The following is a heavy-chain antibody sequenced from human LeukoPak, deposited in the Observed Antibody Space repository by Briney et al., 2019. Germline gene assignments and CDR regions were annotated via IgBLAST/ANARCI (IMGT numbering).Heavy chain of an antibody. Sequence: GGSLSLSCAASGFTFSSYSMDWVRQAPGKGLKWVSSISSSSSYIYYADSVKGRFTITRDNAKNSLYLQMNSLRAEDTAVYYCARAEWELPYFDYWGQGTLVTVSS. CDR1: GFTFSSYS. J-gene: IGHJ4*02. CDR3: ARAEWELPYFDY. V-gene: IGHV3-21*01. CDR2: ISSSSSYI. D-gene: IGHD1-26*01.